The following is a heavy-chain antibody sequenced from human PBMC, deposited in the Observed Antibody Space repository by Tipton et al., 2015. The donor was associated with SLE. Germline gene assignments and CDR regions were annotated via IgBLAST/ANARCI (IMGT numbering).Heavy chain of an antibody. CDR2: ISTSGSI. J-gene: IGHJ4*02. Sequence: TLSLTCSVSAGSMSSGTYYWGWIRQPAGKGLEWIGHISTSGSINSYPSLKSRVTMSIDTSKNQFFLRLSSVTAADTAIYYCARGKLVPEKWGYYFDFWGQGTLVTVSS. D-gene: IGHD1-26*01. CDR3: ARGKLVPEKWGYYFDF. CDR1: AGSMSSGTYY. V-gene: IGHV4-61*09.